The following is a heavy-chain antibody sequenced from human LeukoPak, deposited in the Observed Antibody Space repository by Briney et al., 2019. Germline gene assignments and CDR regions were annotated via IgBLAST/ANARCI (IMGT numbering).Heavy chain of an antibody. J-gene: IGHJ6*03. V-gene: IGHV4-34*01. D-gene: IGHD2-2*01. CDR3: ARGTPYCSSTSCYFAWGNYYYYYYMDV. CDR2: INHSGST. Sequence: SETLSLTCAVYGGSFSGYYWSWIRQPPGKGLEWIGEINHSGSTNYNPSLKSRVTISVDTSKNQFSLKLSSVTAADTAVYYCARGTPYCSSTSCYFAWGNYYYYYYMDVWGKGTTVTVSS. CDR1: GGSFSGYY.